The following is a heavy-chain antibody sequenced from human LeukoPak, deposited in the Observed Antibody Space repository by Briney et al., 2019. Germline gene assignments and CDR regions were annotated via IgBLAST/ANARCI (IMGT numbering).Heavy chain of an antibody. CDR1: GFTFSSYA. D-gene: IGHD6-13*01. CDR3: ARKRIAAAGSSDY. J-gene: IGHJ4*02. CDR2: ISYDGSNK. Sequence: GRSLRLSCAASGFTFSSYAMHWVRQAPGKGLEWVAVISYDGSNKYYADSVKGRLTISRDNSKNTLYLQMNSLRAEDTAVYYCARKRIAAAGSSDYWGQGTLVTVSS. V-gene: IGHV3-30-3*01.